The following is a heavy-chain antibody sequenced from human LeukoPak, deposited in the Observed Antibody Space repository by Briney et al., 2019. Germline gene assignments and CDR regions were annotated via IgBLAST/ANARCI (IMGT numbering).Heavy chain of an antibody. D-gene: IGHD5-18*01. Sequence: GGSLRLSCAASGFTFSSYGMHWVRQAPGKGLEWVAFIGYDGSNKYYADSVKGRFTISRDNSKNTLYLQMNSLRAADTAVYYCAKERDTAMVTIDYWGQGTLVTVSS. J-gene: IGHJ4*02. V-gene: IGHV3-30*02. CDR2: IGYDGSNK. CDR3: AKERDTAMVTIDY. CDR1: GFTFSSYG.